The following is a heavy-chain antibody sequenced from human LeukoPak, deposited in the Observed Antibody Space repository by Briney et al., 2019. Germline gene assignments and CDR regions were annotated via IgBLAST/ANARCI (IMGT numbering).Heavy chain of an antibody. CDR2: IRYDGSNK. Sequence: GGSLRLSCAASGFTFSSYGMHWVRQAPGKGLEWVAFIRYDGSNKYYADSVKGRFTISRDNSKNTLYLQMNSLRAEDTAVYYCAKDMSITVISDYYMDVWGKGTTVTVSS. V-gene: IGHV3-30*02. CDR1: GFTFSSYG. J-gene: IGHJ6*03. D-gene: IGHD3-22*01. CDR3: AKDMSITVISDYYMDV.